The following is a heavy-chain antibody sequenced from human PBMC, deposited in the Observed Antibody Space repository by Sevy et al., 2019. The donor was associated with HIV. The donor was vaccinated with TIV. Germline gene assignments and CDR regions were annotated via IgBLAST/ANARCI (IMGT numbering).Heavy chain of an antibody. CDR3: AKDMISSSWRGAFDI. Sequence: GGSLRLSCAASGFTFDDYAMHWVRLAPGKGLEWVSGISWNSGSIGYADSVKGRFTISRDNAKNSLYLQMNSLRAEDTALYYCAKDMISSSWRGAFDIWGQGTMVTVSS. J-gene: IGHJ3*02. CDR2: ISWNSGSI. V-gene: IGHV3-9*01. CDR1: GFTFDDYA. D-gene: IGHD6-13*01.